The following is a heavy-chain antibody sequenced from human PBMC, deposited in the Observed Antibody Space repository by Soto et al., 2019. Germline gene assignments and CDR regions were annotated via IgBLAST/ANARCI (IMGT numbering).Heavy chain of an antibody. J-gene: IGHJ6*02. D-gene: IGHD4-17*01. CDR1: GYTFTSYG. CDR2: ISAYNGNT. V-gene: IGHV1-18*01. CDR3: ARSNGDYYYYYGMDV. Sequence: QVQLVQSGAEVKKPGASVKVSCKASGYTFTSYGISWVRQAPGQGLEWMGWISAYNGNTNYAQKLQGRVTMTTDTSTSTAYMELRSLISDDKAVYYCARSNGDYYYYYGMDVWGQGTTVTVSS.